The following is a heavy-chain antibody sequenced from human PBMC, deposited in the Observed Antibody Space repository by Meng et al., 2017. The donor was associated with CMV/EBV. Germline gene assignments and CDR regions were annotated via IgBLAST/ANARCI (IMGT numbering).Heavy chain of an antibody. V-gene: IGHV3-23*01. Sequence: GESLKISCAASGFTFSSYAVSWVRQAPGKGLEWVSAISGSGGSTYYADSVKGRFTISRDNSKNTLYLQMNSLRAEDTAVYYCAKEGMGYCSSTSCFETDYWGQGTLVTVSS. D-gene: IGHD2-2*01. CDR2: ISGSGGST. CDR1: GFTFSSYA. CDR3: AKEGMGYCSSTSCFETDY. J-gene: IGHJ4*02.